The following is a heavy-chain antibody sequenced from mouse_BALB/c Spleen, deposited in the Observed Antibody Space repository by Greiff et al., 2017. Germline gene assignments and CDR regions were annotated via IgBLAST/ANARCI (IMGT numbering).Heavy chain of an antibody. CDR2: IYPGSGST. V-gene: IGHV1S22*01. D-gene: IGHD1-1*01. CDR3: TRKGSSYWYFDV. J-gene: IGHJ1*01. Sequence: LQQSGSELVRPGASVKLSCKASGYTFTSYWMHWVKQRHGQGLEWIGNIYPGSGSTNYDEKFKSKGTLTVDTSSSTAYMHLSSLTSVDSAVYYCTRKGSSYWYFDVWGAGTTVTVSA. CDR1: GYTFTSYW.